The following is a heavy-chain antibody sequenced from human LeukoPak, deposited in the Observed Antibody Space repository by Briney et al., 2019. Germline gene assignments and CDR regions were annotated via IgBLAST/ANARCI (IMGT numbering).Heavy chain of an antibody. CDR2: INPSGGST. CDR3: ARDLTAAGTEGGS. Sequence: GASVEVSCKASGYTFTSYYMHWVRQAPGQGLEWMGIINPSGGSTSYAQKFQGRVTMTRDTSTSTVYMELSSLRSEDTAVYYCARDLTAAGTEGGSWGQGTLVTVSS. V-gene: IGHV1-46*01. J-gene: IGHJ4*02. D-gene: IGHD6-13*01. CDR1: GYTFTSYY.